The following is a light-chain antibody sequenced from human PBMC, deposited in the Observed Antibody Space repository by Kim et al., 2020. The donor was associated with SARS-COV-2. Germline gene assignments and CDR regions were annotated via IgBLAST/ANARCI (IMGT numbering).Light chain of an antibody. CDR1: SLRNYY. CDR2: GKN. Sequence: SSELTQDPAVSVALGQTVRITCQGDSLRNYYVSWYQQKPGQAPVLVIYGKNSRPSGIPDRFSGSISGNTASLTITGAQAEDEADYYCNSRDSSGDHLVFGGGTQLTVL. CDR3: NSRDSSGDHLV. V-gene: IGLV3-19*01. J-gene: IGLJ2*01.